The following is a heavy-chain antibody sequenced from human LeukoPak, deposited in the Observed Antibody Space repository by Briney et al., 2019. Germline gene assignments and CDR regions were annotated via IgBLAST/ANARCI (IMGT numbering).Heavy chain of an antibody. J-gene: IGHJ3*02. CDR2: ISAYTGST. CDR3: CRTVGATGAFDI. CDR1: GYTFINFG. D-gene: IGHD1-26*01. Sequence: ASVKVSCKASGYTFINFGLNWVRQAPGQGFEWMGWISAYTGSTNYAQKLQGRVTMPTDPSTSTAYMELRRLRSNDTAVYYCCRTVGATGAFDIWGQGTMVIVSS. V-gene: IGHV1-18*01.